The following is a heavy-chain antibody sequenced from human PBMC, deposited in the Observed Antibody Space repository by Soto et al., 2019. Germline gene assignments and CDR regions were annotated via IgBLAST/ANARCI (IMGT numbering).Heavy chain of an antibody. J-gene: IGHJ6*02. V-gene: IGHV1-3*01. CDR2: INAGNGNT. D-gene: IGHD3-3*01. CDR1: GYTFTCYA. Sequence: GASAELSCKASGYTFTCYAMHWVRQAPGQRLEWMGWINAGNGNTKYSQKFQGRVTITRDTSASTAYMELSSLRSEDTAVYYCARANQVGFLEWLPMDVWGQGTTVTVSS. CDR3: ARANQVGFLEWLPMDV.